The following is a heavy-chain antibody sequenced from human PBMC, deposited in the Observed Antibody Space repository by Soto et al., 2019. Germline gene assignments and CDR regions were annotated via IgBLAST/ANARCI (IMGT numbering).Heavy chain of an antibody. CDR1: GYTFTSYA. CDR2: INAGNGNT. CDR3: ASSEYGSGNPKDYYYGMDV. Sequence: QVQLVQSGAEVKKPGASVKVSCKASGYTFTSYAMHWVRQAPGQRLEWMGWINAGNGNTKYSQKFQGRVTITRDTAXXXAXXELSSLRSEDTAVYYCASSEYGSGNPKDYYYGMDVWGQGTTVTVSS. V-gene: IGHV1-3*01. D-gene: IGHD3-10*01. J-gene: IGHJ6*02.